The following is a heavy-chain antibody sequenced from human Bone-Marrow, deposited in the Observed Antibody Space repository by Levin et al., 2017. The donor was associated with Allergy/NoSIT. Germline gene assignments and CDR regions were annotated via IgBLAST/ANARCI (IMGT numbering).Heavy chain of an antibody. CDR3: ARDCGGGSCWVY. D-gene: IGHD2-15*01. V-gene: IGHV3-7*03. Sequence: SGGSLRLSCAASGFIFSSYWMSWVRQAPGKGLEWVANIKQDGSEKYYVGSVRGRFTISRDNAKSSLYLQMNSLRAEDTAVYYCARDCGGGSCWVYWGQGTLVTVSS. CDR1: GFIFSSYW. J-gene: IGHJ4*02. CDR2: IKQDGSEK.